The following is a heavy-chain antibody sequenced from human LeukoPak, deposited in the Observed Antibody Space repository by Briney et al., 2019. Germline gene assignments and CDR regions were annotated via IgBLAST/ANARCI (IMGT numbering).Heavy chain of an antibody. V-gene: IGHV4-38-2*02. CDR2: IYYSGST. Sequence: SETLSLTCTVSGYSISSGYYWGWIRQPPGKGLEWIGSIYYSGSTYYNPSLKSRVTISVDTSKNQFSLKLNSVTAADTAVYFCARDHLVYPYYMDVWGKGTTVTISS. CDR3: ARDHLVYPYYMDV. CDR1: GYSISSGYY. D-gene: IGHD6-6*01. J-gene: IGHJ6*03.